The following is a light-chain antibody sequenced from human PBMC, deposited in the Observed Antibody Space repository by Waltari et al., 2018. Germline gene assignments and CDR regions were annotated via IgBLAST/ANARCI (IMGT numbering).Light chain of an antibody. J-gene: IGKJ1*01. Sequence: EILMTQSPATLSVSPGERATLSCRAIQSVSSKLAGYQQKPGPAPRLLIYAASTRATGIPARFSGSGSGTEFTLTISSLQSEDFAVYYCQVYNKWPPWTFGQGTKVEMK. CDR1: QSVSSK. V-gene: IGKV3-15*01. CDR3: QVYNKWPPWT. CDR2: AAS.